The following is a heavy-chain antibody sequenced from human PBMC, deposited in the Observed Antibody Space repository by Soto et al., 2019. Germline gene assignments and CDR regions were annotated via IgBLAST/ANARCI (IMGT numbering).Heavy chain of an antibody. V-gene: IGHV4-4*02. CDR3: ARDNYGSGIHYSHNWTHP. J-gene: IGHJ5*02. CDR2: IYHSGST. Sequence: SETLSLTCAVSGGSISSSNWWSWVRQPPGEGLEWIGEIYHSGSTNYNPSLKSRVTISVDKSKNQFSLKLSSVTAADTAVYYCARDNYGSGIHYSHNWTHPSGPGTLVTVS. CDR1: GGSISSSNW. D-gene: IGHD3-10*01.